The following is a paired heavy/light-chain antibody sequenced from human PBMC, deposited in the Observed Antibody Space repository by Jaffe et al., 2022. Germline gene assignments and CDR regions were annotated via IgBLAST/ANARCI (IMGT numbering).Heavy chain of an antibody. D-gene: IGHD3-9*01. J-gene: IGHJ3*02. Sequence: EVQLVESGGVVVQPGGSLRLSCAASGFTFDDYAMHWVRQAPGKGLEWVSLISWDGGSTYYADSVKGRFTISRDNSKNSLYLQMNSLRAEDTALYYCAKEIGGYDILTGYSRDHDAFDIWGQGTMVTVSS. CDR1: GFTFDDYA. V-gene: IGHV3-43D*04. CDR2: ISWDGGST. CDR3: AKEIGGYDILTGYSRDHDAFDI.
Light chain of an antibody. V-gene: IGLV3-1*01. CDR3: QAWDSSTAYVV. CDR2: QDS. CDR1: KLGDKY. Sequence: SYELTQPPSVSVSPGQTASITCSGDKLGDKYACWYQQKPGQSPVLVIYQDSKRPSGIPERFSGSNSGNTATLTISGTQAMDEADYYCQAWDSSTAYVVFGGGTKLTVL. J-gene: IGLJ2*01.